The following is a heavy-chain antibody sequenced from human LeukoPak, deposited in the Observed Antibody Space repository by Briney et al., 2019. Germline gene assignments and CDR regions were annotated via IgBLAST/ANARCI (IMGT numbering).Heavy chain of an antibody. Sequence: GGSLRLSCAASGFTFSNYAMGWVRQAPGKGLEWVSVISGSGGSTYFADSVKGRFTISKDNSKNTLYLQMSSLRAEDTAIYFCVKGGEFGELNYFDYWGQGTLVTVSS. V-gene: IGHV3-23*01. CDR2: ISGSGGST. J-gene: IGHJ4*02. CDR3: VKGGEFGELNYFDY. CDR1: GFTFSNYA. D-gene: IGHD3-10*01.